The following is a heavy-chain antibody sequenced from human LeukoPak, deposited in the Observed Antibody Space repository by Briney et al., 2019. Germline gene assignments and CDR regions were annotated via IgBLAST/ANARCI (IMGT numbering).Heavy chain of an antibody. CDR1: GFTVGSNY. D-gene: IGHD6-19*01. V-gene: IGHV3-66*01. CDR2: IYRGGST. Sequence: GGSLRLSCAASGFTVGSNYMSWVRQAPGKGLEWVSIIYRGGSTNYADSVKGRSTISRDTSKNTLYLQMNSLGAEDTAVYYCATKVPGSSHSSSWGQGTLVTVSS. J-gene: IGHJ4*02. CDR3: ATKVPGSSHSSS.